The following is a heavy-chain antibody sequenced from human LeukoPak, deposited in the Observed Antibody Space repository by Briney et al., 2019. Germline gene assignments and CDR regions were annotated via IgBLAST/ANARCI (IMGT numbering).Heavy chain of an antibody. CDR2: ISGSGGST. CDR1: GFTFSSYA. D-gene: IGHD3-9*01. V-gene: IGHV3-23*01. Sequence: GGSLRLSCAASGFTFSSYAMSWVRQAPGKGLEWVSAISGSGGSTYYADSVKGRFTISRDNSKNTLYLQMNSLRAEDTAVYYCAKGDILTGHYNVPGYYGMDVWGQGTTVTGSS. J-gene: IGHJ6*02. CDR3: AKGDILTGHYNVPGYYGMDV.